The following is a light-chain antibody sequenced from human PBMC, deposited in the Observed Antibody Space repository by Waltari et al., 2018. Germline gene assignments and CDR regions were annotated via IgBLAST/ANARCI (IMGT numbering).Light chain of an antibody. CDR2: GAS. CDR3: QQYSTWPPWT. CDR1: QSVNSN. V-gene: IGKV3-15*01. Sequence: DIVTTQSPATLSASPWERATLSCRTSQSVNSNLAWYQQKPGQAPRLLVFGASTRATGIPARFTGSGSGTEFTLTISSLQSEDFAIYYCQQYSTWPPWTFGQGTKVDIK. J-gene: IGKJ1*01.